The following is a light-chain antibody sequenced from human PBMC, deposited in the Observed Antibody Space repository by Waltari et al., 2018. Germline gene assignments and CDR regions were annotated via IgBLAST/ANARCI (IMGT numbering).Light chain of an antibody. J-gene: IGKJ4*01. CDR2: GAS. CDR1: QSISNW. V-gene: IGKV1-12*01. Sequence: QSPSSVSAFVGDRVTITCRASQSISNWLAWYQQKPGKAPKLLIYGASDLHSGVPSRFGGSGAGTDFTLTISSLQAEDFATYYCQQVNSFPATFGGGTTVEIK. CDR3: QQVNSFPAT.